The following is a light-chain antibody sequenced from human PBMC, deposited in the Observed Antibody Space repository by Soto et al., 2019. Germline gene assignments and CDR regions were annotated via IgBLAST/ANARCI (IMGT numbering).Light chain of an antibody. CDR1: SSNLGAGYD. V-gene: IGLV1-40*01. CDR3: QAYDYSLTASV. J-gene: IGLJ3*02. Sequence: QSALTQPASVSGSPGQSITISCTGNSSNLGAGYDVHWYQQLPGAAPKLVIFGNRNRPSGVPKRFSGSKSGTSASLAITGRQAEDEADYYCQAYDYSLTASVFGGGTKLTVL. CDR2: GNR.